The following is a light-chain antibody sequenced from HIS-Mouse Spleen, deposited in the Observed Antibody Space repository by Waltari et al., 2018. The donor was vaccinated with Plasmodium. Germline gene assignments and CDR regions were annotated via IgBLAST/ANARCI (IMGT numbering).Light chain of an antibody. J-gene: IGLJ2*01. CDR3: SSYAGSNNLV. CDR1: SRDVGCYNS. Sequence: QSALTQPPSASGSPGQSVTISCTGTSRDVGCYNSVSWYQQHPGKAPKLMIYDVSQRPAGVPDRFSGSKSGNTASLTVSGLQAEDEADYYCSSYAGSNNLVFGGGTKLTVL. CDR2: DVS. V-gene: IGLV2-8*01.